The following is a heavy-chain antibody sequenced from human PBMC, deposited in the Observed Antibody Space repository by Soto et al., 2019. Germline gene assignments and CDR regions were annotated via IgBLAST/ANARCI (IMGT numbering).Heavy chain of an antibody. J-gene: IGHJ6*02. Sequence: GASVKVSCKASGGTFGTYSIRWVRRAPGQGLGWMGGIIPMLGKTNYAQKFQGRVTITADESTSTAYMDLSSLRSDDTAVYYCAKDILEWLFGSGDYYYYGMDVWGQGTTVTVSS. CDR2: IIPMLGKT. D-gene: IGHD3-3*01. CDR1: GGTFGTYS. V-gene: IGHV1-69*13. CDR3: AKDILEWLFGSGDYYYYGMDV.